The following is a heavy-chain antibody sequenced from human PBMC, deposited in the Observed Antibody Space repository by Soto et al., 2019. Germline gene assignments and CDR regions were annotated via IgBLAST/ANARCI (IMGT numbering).Heavy chain of an antibody. CDR3: ARAGAGYYYYGMDV. D-gene: IGHD6-19*01. V-gene: IGHV4-59*01. CDR2: IYYSGST. J-gene: IGHJ6*02. CDR1: GGSISSYY. Sequence: SLTCTVSGGSISSYYWSWIRQPPGKGLEWIGYIYYSGSTNYNPSLKSRVTISVDTSKNQFSLKLSSVTAADTAVYYCARAGAGYYYYGMDVWGQGTTVTV.